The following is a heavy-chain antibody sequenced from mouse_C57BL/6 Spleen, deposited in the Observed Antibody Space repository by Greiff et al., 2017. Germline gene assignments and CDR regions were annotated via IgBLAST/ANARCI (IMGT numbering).Heavy chain of an antibody. CDR2: INPGSGGT. CDR1: GYAFTNYL. V-gene: IGHV1-54*01. Sequence: QVQLQQSGAELVRPGTSVKVSCKASGYAFTNYLIEWVKQRPGQGLEWNGVINPGSGGTNYNEKFKGKATLTADKSSSTAYMQLSSLTSEDSAVYFCASGEKLYDGYYVNYWGQGTTLTVSS. CDR3: ASGEKLYDGYYVNY. J-gene: IGHJ2*01. D-gene: IGHD2-3*01.